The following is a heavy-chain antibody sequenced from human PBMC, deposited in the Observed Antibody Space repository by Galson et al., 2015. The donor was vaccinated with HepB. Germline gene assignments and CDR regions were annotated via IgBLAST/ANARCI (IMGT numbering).Heavy chain of an antibody. D-gene: IGHD2-2*01. CDR3: ARDLCSSTSCPINYYYYYGMDV. V-gene: IGHV1-18*01. Sequence: SVKVSCKASGYTFTSYGISWVRQAPGQGLEWMGWISAYNGNTNYAQKLQGRVTMTTDTSTSTAYMELRSLRSDDTAVYYCARDLCSSTSCPINYYYYYGMDVWGQGTTVTVSS. CDR1: GYTFTSYG. CDR2: ISAYNGNT. J-gene: IGHJ6*02.